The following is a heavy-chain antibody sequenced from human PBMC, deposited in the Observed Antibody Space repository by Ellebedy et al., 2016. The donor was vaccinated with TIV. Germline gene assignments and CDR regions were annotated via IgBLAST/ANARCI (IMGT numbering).Heavy chain of an antibody. D-gene: IGHD6-19*01. V-gene: IGHV3-21*01. CDR3: ARDCIAVAGRYGMDV. Sequence: GGSLRLSXAASGFTFNIAGMTWVRQAPGKGLEWVGTIVFSGTAAYYSDSVKGRFIISRDNAKNSLYLQMNSLRDEDTAVYYCARDCIAVAGRYGMDVWGQGTTVTVSS. CDR2: IVFSGTAA. J-gene: IGHJ6*02. CDR1: GFTFNIAG.